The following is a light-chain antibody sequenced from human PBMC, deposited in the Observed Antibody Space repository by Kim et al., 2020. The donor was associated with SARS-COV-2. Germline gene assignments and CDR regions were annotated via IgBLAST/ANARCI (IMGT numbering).Light chain of an antibody. CDR2: AVS. CDR1: QVIGND. J-gene: IGKJ2*01. Sequence: SASVGDRVTITCRASQVIGNDLGWYQEKPGKPPKLLIYAVSSLQSGVPSRFSGSGSGTDFTLTISSLQPEDVASYYCLQDYNYPYTFGQGTKLEI. CDR3: LQDYNYPYT. V-gene: IGKV1-6*01.